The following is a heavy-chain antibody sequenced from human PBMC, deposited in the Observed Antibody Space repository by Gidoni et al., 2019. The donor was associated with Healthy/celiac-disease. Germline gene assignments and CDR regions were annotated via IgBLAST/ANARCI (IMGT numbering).Heavy chain of an antibody. V-gene: IGHV3-21*01. D-gene: IGHD3-3*01. CDR3: ASGGTIFGVVIIDKKDYYFDY. Sequence: EVQLVESGGGLVKPGGSLRLSCAASGFTFSSYSMNWVRQAPGKGLEWVPSISSSSSYIYYADSVKGRFTISRDNAKNSLYLQMNSLRAEDTAVYYCASGGTIFGVVIIDKKDYYFDYWGQGTLVTVSS. CDR1: GFTFSSYS. CDR2: ISSSSSYI. J-gene: IGHJ4*02.